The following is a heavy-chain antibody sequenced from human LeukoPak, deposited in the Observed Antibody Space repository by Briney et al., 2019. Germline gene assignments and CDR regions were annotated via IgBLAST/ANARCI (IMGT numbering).Heavy chain of an antibody. CDR3: ARVSGYDWESFYDY. V-gene: IGHV4-59*01. CDR1: GGSIGSYY. CDR2: IYYSGST. J-gene: IGHJ4*02. Sequence: SETLSLTCTASGGSIGSYYWSWIRQPPGKGLEWIGYIYYSGSTNYNPSLKSRVTISVDTSKNQFSLKLSSVTAADTAVYYCARVSGYDWESFYDYWGQGTLVTVSS. D-gene: IGHD5-12*01.